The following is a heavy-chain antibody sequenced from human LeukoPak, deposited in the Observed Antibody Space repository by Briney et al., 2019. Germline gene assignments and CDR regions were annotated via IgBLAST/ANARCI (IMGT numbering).Heavy chain of an antibody. CDR1: GYSFTAYY. V-gene: IGHV1-2*02. CDR3: ARGSVAGTRGLSEFDY. D-gene: IGHD6-19*01. Sequence: ASVKVSCKASGYSFTAYYIHWVRQAPGKGLEWVGWINSNTGGTKYAQKFQDRVTVTRDKSISTVHMELSSLRSDDTAVYYCARGSVAGTRGLSEFDYWGQGTLVTVSS. CDR2: INSNTGGT. J-gene: IGHJ4*02.